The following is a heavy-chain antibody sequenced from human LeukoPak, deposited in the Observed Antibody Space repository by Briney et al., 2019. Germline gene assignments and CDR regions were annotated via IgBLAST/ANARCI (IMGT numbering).Heavy chain of an antibody. CDR3: AFHSNYDFWRS. Sequence: GGSLRLSCAASGFTFSSYSMNWVRQAPGKGLEWVSYISSSSSTIYYADSVKGRFTISRDNAKNSLYLQMNSLKAEDTAVYYCAFHSNYDFWRSWGQGTLVTVSS. CDR1: GFTFSSYS. V-gene: IGHV3-48*01. CDR2: ISSSSSTI. J-gene: IGHJ4*02. D-gene: IGHD3-3*01.